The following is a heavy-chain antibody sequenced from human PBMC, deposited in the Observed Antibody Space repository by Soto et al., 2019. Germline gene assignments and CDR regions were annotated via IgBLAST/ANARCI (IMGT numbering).Heavy chain of an antibody. CDR1: GYTFTGYY. J-gene: IGHJ3*02. D-gene: IGHD5-18*01. CDR2: INPNSGGT. V-gene: IGHV1-2*04. CDR3: ARDRDTAMANDAFDI. Sequence: GASVKVSCKASGYTFTGYYMHWVRQAPGQGLEWMGWINPNSGGTNYAQKFQGWVTMTRDTSISTAYMELSRLRSDDTAVYYCARDRDTAMANDAFDIWGQGTMVTVSS.